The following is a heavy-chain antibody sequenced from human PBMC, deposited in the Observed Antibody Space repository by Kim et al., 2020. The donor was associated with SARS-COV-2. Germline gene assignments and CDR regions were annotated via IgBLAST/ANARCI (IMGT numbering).Heavy chain of an antibody. CDR2: IIPILGIA. V-gene: IGHV1-69*04. CDR1: GGTFSSYT. D-gene: IGHD3-10*01. CDR3: ARDGGYYGSGRGDFDY. Sequence: SVKVSCKASGGTFSSYTISWVRQAPGQGLEWMGRIIPILGIANYAQKFQGRVTITADKSTSTAYMELSSLRSEDTAVYYCARDGGYYGSGRGDFDYWGQGTLVTVSS. J-gene: IGHJ4*02.